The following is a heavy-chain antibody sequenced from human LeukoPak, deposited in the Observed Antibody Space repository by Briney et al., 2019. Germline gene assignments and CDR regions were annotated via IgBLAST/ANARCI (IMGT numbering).Heavy chain of an antibody. D-gene: IGHD3/OR15-3a*01. Sequence: GGSLRVSCAASGFTFNNAWMSWVRQAPGKGLEWVGRIKRKGDDGTIDYAAPVKGRFTISRDDSKNTLYLQMNSQKSEDTAVYYCTAGTGRSDFDYWGQGTLVTVSS. CDR1: GFTFNNAW. CDR3: TAGTGRSDFDY. V-gene: IGHV3-15*01. J-gene: IGHJ4*02. CDR2: IKRKGDDGTI.